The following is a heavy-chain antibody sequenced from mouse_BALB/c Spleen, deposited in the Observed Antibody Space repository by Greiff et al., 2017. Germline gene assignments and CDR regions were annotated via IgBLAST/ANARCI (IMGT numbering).Heavy chain of an antibody. CDR3: AAYYGNYDYAMDY. CDR2: IYPGDGDT. J-gene: IGHJ4*01. D-gene: IGHD2-10*01. V-gene: IGHV1-80*01. Sequence: VHLVESGAELVRPGSSVKISCKASGYAFSSYWMNWVKQRPGQGLEWIGQIYPGDGDTNYNGKFKGKATLTADKSSSTAYMQLSSLTSEDSAVYFCAAYYGNYDYAMDYWGQGTSVTVSS. CDR1: GYAFSSYW.